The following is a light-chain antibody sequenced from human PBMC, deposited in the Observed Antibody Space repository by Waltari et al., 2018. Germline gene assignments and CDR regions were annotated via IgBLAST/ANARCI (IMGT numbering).Light chain of an antibody. J-gene: IGKJ3*01. V-gene: IGKV3-11*01. CDR3: HQRSSWPLT. CDR2: DAS. CDR1: ESVSRN. Sequence: EIVLTQSPATLSLSPGERATLSCRASESVSRNLAWYQQKPGQAPRLLIYDASTRATDIPARFSASGSGTDFTLTISSLEPEDFAVYYCHQRSSWPLTFGPSPPVDFK.